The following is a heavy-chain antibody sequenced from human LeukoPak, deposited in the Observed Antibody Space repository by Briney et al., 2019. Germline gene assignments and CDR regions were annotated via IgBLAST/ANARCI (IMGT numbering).Heavy chain of an antibody. CDR1: GFTFSSYG. Sequence: GRSLRLSCAASGFTFSSYGMHWVRQAPGKGLEWVAVISYDGSNKYYADSVKGRFTISRDNSKNTLYLQMNSLRAEDTAVCYCAKDADFVVVTATLDYWGQGTLVTVSS. J-gene: IGHJ4*02. D-gene: IGHD2-21*02. V-gene: IGHV3-30*18. CDR3: AKDADFVVVTATLDY. CDR2: ISYDGSNK.